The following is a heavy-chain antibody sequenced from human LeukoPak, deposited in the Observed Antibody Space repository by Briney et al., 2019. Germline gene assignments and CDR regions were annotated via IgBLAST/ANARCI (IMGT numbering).Heavy chain of an antibody. CDR1: GYTFTSYG. D-gene: IGHD3-3*01. CDR2: ISAYNGNT. V-gene: IGHV1-18*01. CDR3: AQTYYDFWSGYPTLDY. J-gene: IGHJ4*02. Sequence: ASVKVSCKASGYTFTSYGISWVRQAPGQGLEWMGWISAYNGNTNYAQKLQGRVTMTTDTSTSTAYMELRSLRSDDTAVYYCAQTYYDFWSGYPTLDYWGQGTLVTVSS.